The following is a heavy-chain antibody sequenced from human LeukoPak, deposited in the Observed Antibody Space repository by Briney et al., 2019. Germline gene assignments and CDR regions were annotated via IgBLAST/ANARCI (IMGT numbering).Heavy chain of an antibody. D-gene: IGHD3-22*01. Sequence: ASAKVSCMASGYTFTSYYIRWVRQAPGQGLEWMGLINPTSGTTKYSQKFKGRVTMTRDTSTSTVYMELSGLRSEDTAVYYCTRTLYDSSGNYYFDHWGQGTLVTVSS. CDR3: TRTLYDSSGNYYFDH. V-gene: IGHV1-46*01. CDR2: INPTSGTT. CDR1: GYTFTSYY. J-gene: IGHJ4*02.